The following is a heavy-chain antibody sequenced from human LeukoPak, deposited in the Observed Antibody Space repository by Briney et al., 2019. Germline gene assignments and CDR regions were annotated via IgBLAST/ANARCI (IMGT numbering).Heavy chain of an antibody. CDR2: IYYSGST. CDR1: GGSISSSSYY. Sequence: SETLSLTCTVSGGSISSSSYYWGWIRQPPGKGLEWIGYIYYSGSTNYNPSLKSRVTISVDTSKNQFSLKLSSVTAADTAVYYCARGDPSSSCLDHWGQGTLVTVSS. V-gene: IGHV4-61*05. J-gene: IGHJ4*02. D-gene: IGHD6-13*01. CDR3: ARGDPSSSCLDH.